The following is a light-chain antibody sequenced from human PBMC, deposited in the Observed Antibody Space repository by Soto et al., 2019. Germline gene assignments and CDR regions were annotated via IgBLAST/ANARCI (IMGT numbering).Light chain of an antibody. CDR2: GAS. J-gene: IGKJ5*01. Sequence: EIVLTQSPGTLSLSPGERATLSCRASQSVSSSYLAWYQQKPGQAPRLLIYGASSRATGIPDRFSGSGSGTDFTLTISGLEHEDCAVYYCQQYDSSPITLGQGTRLEIK. CDR3: QQYDSSPIT. V-gene: IGKV3-20*01. CDR1: QSVSSSY.